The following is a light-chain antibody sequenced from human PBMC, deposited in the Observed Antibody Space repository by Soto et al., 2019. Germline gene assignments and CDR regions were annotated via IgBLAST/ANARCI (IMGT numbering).Light chain of an antibody. CDR2: GAS. CDR3: QQYTIWPIT. V-gene: IGKV3D-15*01. CDR1: ERITSN. Sequence: EIVMTQSPATLSVSPGERATLSCRASERITSNLAWYQQKPGQAPRLLIYGASIRATDFPARFSGSGYGTDFTLTISSLQSEDFAVYYCQQYTIWPITFGQGTRLEIK. J-gene: IGKJ5*01.